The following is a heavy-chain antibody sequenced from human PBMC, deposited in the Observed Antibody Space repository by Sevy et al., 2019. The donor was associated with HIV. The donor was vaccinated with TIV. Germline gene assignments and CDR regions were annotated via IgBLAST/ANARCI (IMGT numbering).Heavy chain of an antibody. J-gene: IGHJ3*02. D-gene: IGHD5-12*01. V-gene: IGHV3-74*01. CDR3: ARRDGYNRRAFDM. CDR1: GFSFSRFW. CDR2: INSDETST. Sequence: GGYLRLSCAASGFSFSRFWMHWVRQAPGKGLVWVSRINSDETSTSYADSVKGRVTFSRDNVRHTLFLHRNSVAVEDTAVYYCARRDGYNRRAFDMWGQGTMVTVSS.